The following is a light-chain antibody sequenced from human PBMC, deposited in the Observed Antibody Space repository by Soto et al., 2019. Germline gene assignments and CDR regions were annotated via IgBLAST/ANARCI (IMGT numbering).Light chain of an antibody. CDR2: GAS. Sequence: EGLMTPSPATLSMPPGERAPLSCRASQSVSSNLAWYQQKPGQAPRLLIYGASTRATGIPARFSGSGSGTEFTLTISSLQSEDFAVYYCQQYNNWPLTFGPATKVEI. J-gene: IGKJ3*01. CDR1: QSVSSN. V-gene: IGKV3-15*01. CDR3: QQYNNWPLT.